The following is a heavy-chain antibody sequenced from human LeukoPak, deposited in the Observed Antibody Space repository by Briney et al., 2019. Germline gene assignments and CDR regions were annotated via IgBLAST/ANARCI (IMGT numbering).Heavy chain of an antibody. V-gene: IGHV4-61*01. CDR1: GGSVSSGSYY. Sequence: SETLSLTCTVSGGSVSSGSYYWSWIRQPPGTGLEWIGYIYYSGSTNYNPSLKSRVTISVDTSKNQFSLKLSSVTAADTAVYYCARGYYYYDSSGYPRYYYYGMDVWGQGTTVTVSS. CDR2: IYYSGST. CDR3: ARGYYYYDSSGYPRYYYYGMDV. J-gene: IGHJ6*02. D-gene: IGHD3-22*01.